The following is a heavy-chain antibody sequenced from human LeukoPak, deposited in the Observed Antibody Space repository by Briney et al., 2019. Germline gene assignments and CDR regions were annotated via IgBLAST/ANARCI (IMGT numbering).Heavy chain of an antibody. D-gene: IGHD3-22*01. CDR1: GYTLTEIP. Sequence: GASVKVSCKVSGYTLTEIPIHWVRQAPGKGLEWLGGFDPEYGETVYAQKLLGRVTMTEDTSTSTAYMELRSLRSDDTAVYYCARRATIYSSGYTPGDYWGQGTLVTVSS. J-gene: IGHJ4*02. CDR2: FDPEYGET. V-gene: IGHV1-24*01. CDR3: ARRATIYSSGYTPGDY.